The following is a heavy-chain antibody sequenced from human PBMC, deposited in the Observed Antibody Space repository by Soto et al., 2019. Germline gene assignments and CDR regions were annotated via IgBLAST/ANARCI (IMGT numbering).Heavy chain of an antibody. Sequence: GWSLRLSCAASGFTFSGSAMHWVRHASGKGLEWVGRIRSKANSYATAYAASVKGRSTISRDDSKNTAYLQMNSLKTEDTAVYYCNRHIYGMDVWAQGTTVTVSS. CDR3: NRHIYGMDV. CDR1: GFTFSGSA. J-gene: IGHJ6*02. CDR2: IRSKANSYAT. V-gene: IGHV3-73*01.